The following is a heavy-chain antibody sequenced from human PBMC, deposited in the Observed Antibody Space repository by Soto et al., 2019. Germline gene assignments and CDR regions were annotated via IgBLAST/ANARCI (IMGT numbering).Heavy chain of an antibody. CDR2: IYYSGST. CDR3: AGAPLYPDY. Sequence: QVQLQESGPGLVKPSQTLSLTCTVSGGSISNGGYYWSWIRQHPGKGLEWIGYIYYSGSTYYNPSLQGWIYISVGTFKNQVSLKLTFLAAADTAVYYCAGAPLYPDYWGQGTLVTVSS. D-gene: IGHD2-2*02. CDR1: GGSISNGGYY. J-gene: IGHJ4*02. V-gene: IGHV4-31*03.